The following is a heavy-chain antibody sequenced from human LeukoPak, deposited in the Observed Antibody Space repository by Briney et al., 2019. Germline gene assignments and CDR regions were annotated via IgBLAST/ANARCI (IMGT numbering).Heavy chain of an antibody. J-gene: IGHJ4*02. Sequence: SSSSYYWGWIRQPPGKGLEWVANINEDGSVKYYVDSVKGRFTISRDNAKNSLYLQMSSLRAEDTAVYYCARIGRSGWNFDYWGQGTLVTVSS. D-gene: IGHD6-19*01. V-gene: IGHV3-7*01. CDR3: ARIGRSGWNFDY. CDR1: SSSSYY. CDR2: INEDGSVK.